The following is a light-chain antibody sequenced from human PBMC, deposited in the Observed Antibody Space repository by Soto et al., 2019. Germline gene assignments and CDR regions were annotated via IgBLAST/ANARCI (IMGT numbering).Light chain of an antibody. Sequence: EIVLTQSPGTLSLSPGERATLSCRASQSISANYLAWYQQKPGQAPRLLIYGVSIRATGIPDRFAGSGSGPDFTLTISRLEPEDFAVYYCQQYDSWTFGQGTKVEIK. J-gene: IGKJ1*01. V-gene: IGKV3-20*01. CDR1: QSISANY. CDR3: QQYDSWT. CDR2: GVS.